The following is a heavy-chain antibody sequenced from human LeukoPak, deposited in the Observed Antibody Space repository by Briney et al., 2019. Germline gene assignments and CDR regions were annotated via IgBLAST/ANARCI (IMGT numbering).Heavy chain of an antibody. Sequence: GSLRLSCAASGFTFSSYAMHWVRQAPGKGLEWVAVISYDGSNKYYADSVKGRFTISRDNSKNTLYLQMNSLRAEDTAVYYCAIQSYGMDVWGQGTTVTVSS. J-gene: IGHJ6*02. CDR1: GFTFSSYA. CDR2: ISYDGSNK. V-gene: IGHV3-30-3*01. CDR3: AIQSYGMDV.